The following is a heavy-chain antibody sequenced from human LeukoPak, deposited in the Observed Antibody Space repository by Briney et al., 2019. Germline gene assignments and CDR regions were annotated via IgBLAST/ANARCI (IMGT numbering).Heavy chain of an antibody. D-gene: IGHD3-10*01. Sequence: SVKVSCKASGGTVRRFGISWVRQAPGQGLEWMGGIIPIFGTANYAQKFQGRVTITVDESTSTAYMELSSLRSEDTAVYYCARDSYGSGSYYFFDYWGQGTLVTVSS. CDR2: IIPIFGTA. CDR1: GGTVRRFG. V-gene: IGHV1-69*13. J-gene: IGHJ4*02. CDR3: ARDSYGSGSYYFFDY.